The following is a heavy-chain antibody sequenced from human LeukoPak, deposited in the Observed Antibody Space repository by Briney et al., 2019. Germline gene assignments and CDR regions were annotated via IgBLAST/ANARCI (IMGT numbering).Heavy chain of an antibody. V-gene: IGHV1-8*02. J-gene: IGHJ4*02. CDR3: ARLPKYSRPLDY. D-gene: IGHD6-6*01. Sequence: ASVKVFCKASGYTFSNYDINWVRQATGQGLEWMGWMNPNSGNTAYAQTFQGRVTMSRDTSISTAYMELSSLRSEDTAVYYCARLPKYSRPLDYWGQGTLVTVSS. CDR1: GYTFSNYD. CDR2: MNPNSGNT.